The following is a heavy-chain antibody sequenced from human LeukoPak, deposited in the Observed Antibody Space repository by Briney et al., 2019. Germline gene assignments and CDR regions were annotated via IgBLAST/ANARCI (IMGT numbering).Heavy chain of an antibody. CDR1: GFTLSTHW. CDR3: ARALYGDYSSLDY. Sequence: GGSLRLSCVASGFTLSTHWMNWVRQAPGKGLEWVANIKQDGSEMYYAEFVKGRFTIPRDNAKNSLYLQMNSLRAEDTAMYYCARALYGDYSSLDYWGQGTLVTVSS. D-gene: IGHD4-17*01. CDR2: IKQDGSEM. J-gene: IGHJ4*02. V-gene: IGHV3-7*01.